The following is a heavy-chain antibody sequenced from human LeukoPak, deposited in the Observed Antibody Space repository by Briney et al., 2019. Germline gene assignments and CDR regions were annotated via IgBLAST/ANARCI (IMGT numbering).Heavy chain of an antibody. D-gene: IGHD2-15*01. Sequence: SETLSLTCAVYGGSFSGYYWSWIRQPPGKGLEWIREINHSGSTNYNPSLKSRVTISEDTSKNQFSLKLSSVTAADTAVYYCARTASVLSGGYPLWWFDPWGQRTLVTVSS. J-gene: IGHJ5*02. CDR3: ARTASVLSGGYPLWWFDP. CDR1: GGSFSGYY. V-gene: IGHV4-34*01. CDR2: INHSGST.